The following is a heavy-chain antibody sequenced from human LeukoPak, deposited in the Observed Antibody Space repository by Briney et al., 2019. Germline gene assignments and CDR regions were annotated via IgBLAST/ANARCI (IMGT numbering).Heavy chain of an antibody. J-gene: IGHJ3*02. CDR2: ISYDGSNK. V-gene: IGHV3-30*18. CDR3: AKVLRLDAFDI. Sequence: PGGSLRLSCAASGFTFSSYGMHWVRQAPGKGLEWVAVISYDGSNKYYADSVKGRFTISRDNSKNTLYLQMNSLRAEDTAVYYCAKVLRLDAFDIWGQGTMVTVSS. CDR1: GFTFSSYG. D-gene: IGHD3-3*01.